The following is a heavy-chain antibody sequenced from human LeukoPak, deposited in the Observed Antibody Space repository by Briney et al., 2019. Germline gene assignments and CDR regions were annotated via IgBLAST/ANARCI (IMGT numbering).Heavy chain of an antibody. J-gene: IGHJ4*02. V-gene: IGHV3-23*01. CDR2: IFPSGGEI. Sequence: GGSLRLSCAASGFTFSTFAMIWVRQPPGQGLEWVSSIFPSGGEIHYADSVRGRFTISRDNSKSTLSLQMNSLRAEDTAIYYCATYRQVLLPFESWGQGTLVTVSS. CDR3: ATYRQVLLPFES. CDR1: GFTFSTFA. D-gene: IGHD2-8*02.